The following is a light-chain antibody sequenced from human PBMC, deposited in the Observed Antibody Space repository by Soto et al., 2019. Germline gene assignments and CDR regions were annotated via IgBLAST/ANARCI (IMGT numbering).Light chain of an antibody. CDR2: GVT. CDR3: NSFAGSSYV. CDR1: SSDVGGYNY. J-gene: IGLJ1*01. V-gene: IGLV2-14*01. Sequence: QSVLTQPASVSGSPGQSITISCTGTSSDVGGYNYVSWYQQHPGKAPKLMIYGVTNRPSGVSNRVSGSKSGNTASLTISGLQPEDEADYYCNSFAGSSYVFGTGTKLTVL.